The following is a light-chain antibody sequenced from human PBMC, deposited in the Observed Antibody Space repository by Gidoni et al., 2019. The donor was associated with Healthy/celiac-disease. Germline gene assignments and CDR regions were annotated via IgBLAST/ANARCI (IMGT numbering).Light chain of an antibody. CDR1: QSVSSN. V-gene: IGKV3-15*01. Sequence: EIVMTQSPATLSVSPGERATLSCRASQSVSSNLAWYQQKPGQAPRLLIYGASSGSGTEFTLTISSLQSEDCAVYYCQQYNNWPPITFGQGTRLEIK. J-gene: IGKJ5*01. CDR2: GAS. CDR3: QQYNNWPPIT.